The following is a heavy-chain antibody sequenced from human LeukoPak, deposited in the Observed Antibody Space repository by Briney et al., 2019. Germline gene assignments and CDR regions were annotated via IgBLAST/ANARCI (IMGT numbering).Heavy chain of an antibody. D-gene: IGHD3-22*01. CDR1: GFTFSSYG. CDR2: IRYDGSNK. CDR3: AKLYYYDSSGIFDAFDI. V-gene: IGHV3-30*02. Sequence: GGSLRLPCAASGFTFSSYGMHWVRQAPGKGLEWVAFIRYDGSNKYYADSVKGRLTISRDNSKNTLYLQMNSLRAEDTAVYYCAKLYYYDSSGIFDAFDIWGQGTMVTVSS. J-gene: IGHJ3*02.